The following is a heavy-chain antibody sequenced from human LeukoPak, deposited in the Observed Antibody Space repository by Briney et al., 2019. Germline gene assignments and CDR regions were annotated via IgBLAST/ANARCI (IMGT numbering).Heavy chain of an antibody. CDR3: AREGRSSHSGY. V-gene: IGHV4-4*07. D-gene: IGHD6-13*01. Sequence: SETLSLTCTVSGGSISSYYWTWVRQPAGKGLEWIGRISSSGSTDYNPSLKSRVTMSVDTSKNQFSLKLNSVTAADTAVYYCAREGRSSHSGYWGQGTQVTVSS. CDR1: GGSISSYY. CDR2: ISSSGST. J-gene: IGHJ4*02.